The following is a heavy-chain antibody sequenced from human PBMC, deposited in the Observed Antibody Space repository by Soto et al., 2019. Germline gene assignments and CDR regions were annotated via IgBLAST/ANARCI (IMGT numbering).Heavy chain of an antibody. J-gene: IGHJ6*02. D-gene: IGHD3-22*01. CDR1: GFMFGTYW. CDR3: VRATLSWGHYYFRGLDV. CDR2: IKHDGNEK. V-gene: IGHV3-7*01. Sequence: GGSLRLSCAATGFMFGTYWMSWVRQAPGKGLEWVANIKHDGNEKYYADSVKGRFTVSIDNVKNFLHLQMSSLRGDDTGVYFCVRATLSWGHYYFRGLDVWGQGTTVTGLL.